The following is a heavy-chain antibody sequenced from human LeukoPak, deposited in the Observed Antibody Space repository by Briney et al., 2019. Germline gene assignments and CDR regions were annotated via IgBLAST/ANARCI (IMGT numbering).Heavy chain of an antibody. V-gene: IGHV1-8*03. D-gene: IGHD5-18*01. Sequence: ASVKVSCKAYGYTFTSYAINWGRQATGQGPEWMGWMNPNSGNTGYAQKFQGRVTITRNTSISTAYMELSSLRSEDTAVYYCARGGYSYGLSTFWGQGTLVTVSS. CDR2: MNPNSGNT. CDR3: ARGGYSYGLSTF. J-gene: IGHJ4*02. CDR1: GYTFTSYA.